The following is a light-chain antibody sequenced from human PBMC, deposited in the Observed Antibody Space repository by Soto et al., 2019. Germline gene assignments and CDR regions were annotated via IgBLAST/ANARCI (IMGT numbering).Light chain of an antibody. Sequence: DIKMTQSPSTRSASVGDRVTITCRASQSISSWLAWYQQKPGKAPKLLIYDASNLETGVPSRFSGSGSGTDFTSTISSLHPEDIATYYCQQYDNLLPLTFGGGTKVEIK. CDR3: QQYDNLLPLT. J-gene: IGKJ4*01. CDR2: DAS. V-gene: IGKV1-33*01. CDR1: QSISSW.